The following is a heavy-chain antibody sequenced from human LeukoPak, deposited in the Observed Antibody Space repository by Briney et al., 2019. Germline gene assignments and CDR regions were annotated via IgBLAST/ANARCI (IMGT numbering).Heavy chain of an antibody. CDR1: GGSISTYY. J-gene: IGHJ4*02. V-gene: IGHV4-59*12. CDR3: ARAGYSSGWYVAAYFDY. D-gene: IGHD6-19*01. Sequence: SETLSLTCAVSGGSISTYYWNWIRQPPGKGLEWIGYIYYTGSTIYNPSLKSRVTISVDTSKNQFSLKLSSVTAADTAVYYCARAGYSSGWYVAAYFDYWGQGTLVTVSS. CDR2: IYYTGST.